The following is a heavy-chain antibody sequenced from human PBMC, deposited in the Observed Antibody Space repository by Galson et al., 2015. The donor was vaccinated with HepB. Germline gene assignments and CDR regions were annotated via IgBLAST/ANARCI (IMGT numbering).Heavy chain of an antibody. V-gene: IGHV4-61*02. J-gene: IGHJ6*02. CDR3: ATSELRPGGYYYYGMDV. CDR2: KYASGST. D-gene: IGHD4-23*01. CDR1: GGSVSSGSYY. Sequence: TLSLTCTVSGGSVSSGSYYCSWIRQPAGTGLEWIGRKYASGSTHYSASLKSRVTISIDMSKNQCSLKVTSVTTADTPVYYCATSELRPGGYYYYGMDVWGQGTTVTV.